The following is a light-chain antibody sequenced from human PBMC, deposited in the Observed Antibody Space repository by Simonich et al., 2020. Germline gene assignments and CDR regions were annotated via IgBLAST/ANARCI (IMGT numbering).Light chain of an antibody. CDR3: QTWGNSIQV. J-gene: IGLJ3*02. Sequence: QLVLTQSPSASASLGASVKLTCPLSSGHSGYASAWHQQQPEKGPRYLMKHNIDGSHSKGDATPDRFSGSSAGAERYLTISSHRSEEKADYYCQTWGNSIQVFGGETKLTVL. V-gene: IGLV4-69*01. CDR1: SGHSGYA. CDR2: HNIDGSH.